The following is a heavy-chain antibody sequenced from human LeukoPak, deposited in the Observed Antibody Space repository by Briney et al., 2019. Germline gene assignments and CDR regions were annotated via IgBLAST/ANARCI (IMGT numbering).Heavy chain of an antibody. V-gene: IGHV3-30-3*01. J-gene: IGHJ5*02. CDR2: ISYDGSNK. CDR3: ASFTGP. CDR1: GFSFSNYA. D-gene: IGHD3-16*01. Sequence: GGSLRLSCAASGFSFSNYAMSWVRQAPGKGLEWVAVISYDGSNKYYADSVKGRFTISRDNSKNTLYLQMNSLRAEDTAVYYCASFTGPWGQGTLVTVSS.